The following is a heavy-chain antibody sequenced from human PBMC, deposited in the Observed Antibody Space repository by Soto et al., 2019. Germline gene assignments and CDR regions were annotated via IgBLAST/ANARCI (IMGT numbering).Heavy chain of an antibody. CDR1: GLSITNND. CDR3: ARANWYSEY. Sequence: SETLSLTCTVSGLSITNNDWSWIRQPPGKGLEWIGYIYYTGNTNYDPSLKSRVTMSVDTSKNQFSLNLASLTAADTAIYYCARANWYSEYWGQGTLVTVSS. CDR2: IYYTGNT. D-gene: IGHD1-1*01. V-gene: IGHV4-59*13. J-gene: IGHJ4*02.